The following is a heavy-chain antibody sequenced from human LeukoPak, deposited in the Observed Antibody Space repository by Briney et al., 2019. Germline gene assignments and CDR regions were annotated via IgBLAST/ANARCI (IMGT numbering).Heavy chain of an antibody. CDR1: GFIVSDYY. D-gene: IGHD6-19*01. CDR3: ATDTQTHHSSGWDGWFDP. Sequence: PGGSLRLSCVASGFIVSDYYMSWIRQAPGKGLEWLSYISSTNSKTYTNYADSVKGRFTISRDNAKNSLYLQMNSLRAEDTAVYYCATDTQTHHSSGWDGWFDPWGQGTLVTVSS. V-gene: IGHV3-11*06. CDR2: ISSTNSKTYT. J-gene: IGHJ5*02.